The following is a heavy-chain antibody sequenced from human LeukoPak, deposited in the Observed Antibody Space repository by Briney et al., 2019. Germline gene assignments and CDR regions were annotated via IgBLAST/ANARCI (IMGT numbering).Heavy chain of an antibody. CDR1: GGSFSGYY. Sequence: SETLSLTCAVYGGSFSGYYWSWIRQPPGKGPEWIGEINHSGSTNYNPSLKSRVTISVDTSKNQFSLKLSSVTAADTAVYYCARGRTILRAFDIWGQGTMVTVSS. CDR3: ARGRTILRAFDI. CDR2: INHSGST. D-gene: IGHD3-9*01. J-gene: IGHJ3*02. V-gene: IGHV4-34*01.